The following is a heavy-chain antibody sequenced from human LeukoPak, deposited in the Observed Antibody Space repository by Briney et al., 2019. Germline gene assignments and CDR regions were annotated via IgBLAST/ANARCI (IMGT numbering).Heavy chain of an antibody. CDR3: ARILTDHYYYYYMDV. CDR1: GFTFSDYY. CDR2: ISSSGSTI. J-gene: IGHJ6*03. Sequence: ETGASLRLSCAASGFTFSDYYMSWIRQAPGKGLEWVSYISSSGSTIYYADSVKGRFTISRDNAKNSLYLQMNSLRAEDTAVYYCARILTDHYYYYYMDVWGKGTTVTVSS. V-gene: IGHV3-11*04.